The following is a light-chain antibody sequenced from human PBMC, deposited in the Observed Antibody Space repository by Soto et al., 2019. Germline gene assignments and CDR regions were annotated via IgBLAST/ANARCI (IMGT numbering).Light chain of an antibody. Sequence: EIVLTQSPATLSLSPGERATLSCRASQSVSNFLAWYQQKPGQAPRLLISDASNRATGIPGRFSGSGSGTDLSLTITSREPEDVAVYYSEQSSNWHWTFDQGTKVAIK. J-gene: IGKJ1*01. CDR3: EQSSNWHWT. CDR2: DAS. CDR1: QSVSNF. V-gene: IGKV3-11*01.